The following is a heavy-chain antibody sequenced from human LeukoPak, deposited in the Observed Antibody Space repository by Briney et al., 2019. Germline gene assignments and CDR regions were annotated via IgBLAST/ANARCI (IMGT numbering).Heavy chain of an antibody. CDR2: ISAYNGNT. J-gene: IGHJ5*02. CDR3: ARRGLTNEDTYCNSTGCYIASGDWFDP. Sequence: ASVKVSCKASGYTFNSYGISWVRQAPGQGLEWMGRISAYNGNTNFAQKVQDRVTMTTDTSTSTAYMELRSLRSDDTAVYYCARRGLTNEDTYCNSTGCYIASGDWFDPWGQGTLVTVSS. D-gene: IGHD2-2*02. CDR1: GYTFNSYG. V-gene: IGHV1-18*01.